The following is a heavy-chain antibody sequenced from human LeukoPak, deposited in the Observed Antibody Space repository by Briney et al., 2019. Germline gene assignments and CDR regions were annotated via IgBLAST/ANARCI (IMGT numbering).Heavy chain of an antibody. V-gene: IGHV3-53*01. CDR2: IFSAGDT. CDR1: GLIVSSYY. Sequence: GGSLRLSCAASGLIVSSYYMNWVRRAPGKGLEWVSVIFSAGDTYYAYSVKGRFTISRDNSKNTLYLQMNSLRADDTAVYFCARDSGHSGGATLDYWGQGALVTVSS. J-gene: IGHJ4*02. CDR3: ARDSGHSGGATLDY. D-gene: IGHD3-22*01.